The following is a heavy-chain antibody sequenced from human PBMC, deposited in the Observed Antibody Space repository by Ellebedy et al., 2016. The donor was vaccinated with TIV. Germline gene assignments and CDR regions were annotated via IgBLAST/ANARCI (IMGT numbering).Heavy chain of an antibody. V-gene: IGHV3-23*01. CDR1: GFTFSSHW. Sequence: GESLKISCTASGFTFSSHWMHWVRQAPGKGLDWVSVISNGGDTTYADSVKGRFTISRDNSKNTLYLQMNSLRADDTAIYYCAKLGGVLSWYADYWGLGTLVTVSS. CDR2: ISNGGDTT. CDR3: AKLGGVLSWYADY. J-gene: IGHJ4*02. D-gene: IGHD6-13*01.